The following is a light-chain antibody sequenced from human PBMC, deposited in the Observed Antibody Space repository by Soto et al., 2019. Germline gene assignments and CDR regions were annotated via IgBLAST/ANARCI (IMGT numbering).Light chain of an antibody. CDR3: SSYAGRGTLI. CDR2: EVS. Sequence: QSVLTQPASVSGSPGQSITISCTGTSSDVGHYDFVSWYQQHPGKAPKLMIYEVSNRPSGVSDRFSASKSGNTASLTISGLQPEEEAAYSRSSYAGRGTLIFATGTKVTV. CDR1: SSDVGHYDF. V-gene: IGLV2-14*01. J-gene: IGLJ1*01.